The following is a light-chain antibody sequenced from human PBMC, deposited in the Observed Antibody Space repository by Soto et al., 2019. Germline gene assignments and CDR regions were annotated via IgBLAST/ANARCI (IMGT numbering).Light chain of an antibody. Sequence: DIQMTQSPSSLSASVGDRVTITCRASQTISIDLNWYQQKPGKVPTLLISGTSTLQSGLPSRFVGSGSGTDFTLTISSLQHEDFATYYCQQSHSTPTFGGGTKLEIK. CDR3: QQSHSTPT. J-gene: IGKJ4*01. CDR1: QTISID. V-gene: IGKV1-39*01. CDR2: GTS.